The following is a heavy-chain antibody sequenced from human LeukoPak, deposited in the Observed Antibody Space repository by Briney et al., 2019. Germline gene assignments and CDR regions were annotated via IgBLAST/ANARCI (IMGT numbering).Heavy chain of an antibody. V-gene: IGHV3-23*01. Sequence: GGSLRLSCAASGFIFSNYGMNWVRQAPGKGLEWVAAISASGSATSYADSVRGRFTISRDNSKSTTYLKMNSLRAEDTAVFYCAKDLSLRDFWSGYFDYWGQGIPVTVSS. CDR2: ISASGSAT. D-gene: IGHD3-3*01. CDR1: GFIFSNYG. CDR3: AKDLSLRDFWSGYFDY. J-gene: IGHJ4*02.